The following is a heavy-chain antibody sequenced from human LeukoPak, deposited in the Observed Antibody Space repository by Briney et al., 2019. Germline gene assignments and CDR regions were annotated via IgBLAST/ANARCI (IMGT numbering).Heavy chain of an antibody. Sequence: GASVKVSRKASGYTFTSYDINWVRQATGQGLEWMGWMNPNSGNTGYAQKFQGRVTMTRNTSISTAYMELSSLRSEDTAVYYCSLYDFWSGYYNGIDYWGQGTLVTVSS. CDR2: MNPNSGNT. V-gene: IGHV1-8*01. CDR1: GYTFTSYD. CDR3: SLYDFWSGYYNGIDY. J-gene: IGHJ4*02. D-gene: IGHD3-3*01.